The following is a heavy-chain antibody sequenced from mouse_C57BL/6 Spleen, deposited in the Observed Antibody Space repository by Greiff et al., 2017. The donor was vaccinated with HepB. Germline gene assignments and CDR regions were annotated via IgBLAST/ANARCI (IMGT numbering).Heavy chain of an antibody. V-gene: IGHV1-26*01. CDR3: ARGGSRSFDY. CDR2: INPNNGGT. CDR1: GYTFTDYY. D-gene: IGHD1-1*01. Sequence: VQLKQSGPELVKPGASVKISCKASGYTFTDYYMNWVKQSHGKSLEWIGDINPNNGGTSYNQKFKGKATLTVDKSSSTAYMELRSLTSEDSAVYYCARGGSRSFDYWGQGTTLTVSS. J-gene: IGHJ2*01.